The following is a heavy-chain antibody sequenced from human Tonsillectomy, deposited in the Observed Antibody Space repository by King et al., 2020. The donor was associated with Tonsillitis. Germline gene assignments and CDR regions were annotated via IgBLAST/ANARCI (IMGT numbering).Heavy chain of an antibody. CDR3: ARAQAMDV. V-gene: IGHV4-59*01. CDR2: IFYTGST. CDR1: GGSISSYY. Sequence: VQLQESGPGLVKPSETLSLTCTVSGGSISSYYWSWIRQPPGKGLEWFGYIFYTGSTNYNPSLKSRVTISVNTSKNHFSLKLGSVTAADTAVYYCARAQAMDVWGKGTTVTVSS. J-gene: IGHJ6*04.